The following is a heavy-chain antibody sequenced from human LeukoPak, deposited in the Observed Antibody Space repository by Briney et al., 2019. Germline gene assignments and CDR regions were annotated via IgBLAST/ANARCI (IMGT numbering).Heavy chain of an antibody. CDR3: ATALTLRGEYYFDY. J-gene: IGHJ4*02. D-gene: IGHD4-17*01. Sequence: ASVKVSCKVSGYTRTELSMHWVRQAPGKGLEWMGGFDPEDGETIYAQKFQGRVTMTEDTSTDTAYMELSSLRSEDTAVYYCATALTLRGEYYFDYWGQGTLATVSS. CDR1: GYTRTELS. V-gene: IGHV1-24*01. CDR2: FDPEDGET.